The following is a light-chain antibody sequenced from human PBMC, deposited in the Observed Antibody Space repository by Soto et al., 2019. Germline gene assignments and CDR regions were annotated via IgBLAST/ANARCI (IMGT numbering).Light chain of an antibody. CDR3: SSYTGSSTRV. J-gene: IGLJ3*02. CDR2: EAS. V-gene: IGLV2-14*01. Sequence: QSALTQPASVSGSPGQSITLSCPGTSRDVGGYNYVSWYQQHPGKAPKLQMYEASNRPSGVSNRFSDSKSGNTAAMTISRLQAEVEADYYCSSYTGSSTRVLCGGTEVPVL. CDR1: SRDVGGYNY.